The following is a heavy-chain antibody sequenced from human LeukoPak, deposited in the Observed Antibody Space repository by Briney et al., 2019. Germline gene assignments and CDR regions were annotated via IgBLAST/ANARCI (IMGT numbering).Heavy chain of an antibody. CDR1: GYTFTSYG. D-gene: IGHD6-6*01. Sequence: ASVKVSCKASGYTFTSYGISWVRQAPGQGLEWMGIINPSGGSTSYAQKFQGRVTMTRDTSTSTVYMELSSLRSEDTAVYYCASYKSSSSGGYYFDYWGQGTLVTVSS. CDR2: INPSGGST. CDR3: ASYKSSSSGGYYFDY. V-gene: IGHV1-46*01. J-gene: IGHJ4*02.